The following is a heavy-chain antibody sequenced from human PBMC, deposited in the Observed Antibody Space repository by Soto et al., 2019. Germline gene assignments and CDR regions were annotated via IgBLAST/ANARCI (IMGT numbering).Heavy chain of an antibody. CDR2: INSDESTT. J-gene: IGHJ3*02. D-gene: IGHD1-26*01. CDR3: ARGVKYSGTYYAAFDI. CDR1: GVTFNTYW. V-gene: IGHV3-74*01. Sequence: GGSLRLSCEASGVTFNTYWMHWVRQAPGKGLVWVSRINSDESTTNYADSVKGRFTISRDNAKNTLYLQMNSLRAEDTAVYYCARGVKYSGTYYAAFDIWGQGTMVTVSS.